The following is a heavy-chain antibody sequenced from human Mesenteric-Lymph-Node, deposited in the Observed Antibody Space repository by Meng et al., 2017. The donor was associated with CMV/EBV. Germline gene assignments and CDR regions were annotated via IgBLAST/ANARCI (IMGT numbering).Heavy chain of an antibody. Sequence: GSLRLSCAVYGESFSDYYLSWIRQPPTKGLEWIGEINRSGSTKYYPSLKSRVTISVDTSENYFSLKLTSVTAADTAVYYCARGRGKYYDTSAYYDSWGQGTLVTVSS. V-gene: IGHV4-34*01. CDR1: GESFSDYY. D-gene: IGHD3-22*01. CDR3: ARGRGKYYDTSAYYDS. J-gene: IGHJ5*01. CDR2: INRSGST.